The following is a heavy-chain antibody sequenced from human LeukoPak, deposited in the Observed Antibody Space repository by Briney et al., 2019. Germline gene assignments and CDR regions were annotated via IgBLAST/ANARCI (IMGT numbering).Heavy chain of an antibody. D-gene: IGHD3-10*01. J-gene: IGHJ5*02. Sequence: GGSLRLSCAASGFTFSSYSMNWVRQAPGKGLEWVSSISSSSSYIYYADSVKGRFTISRDNAKNSLYLQMNSLRAEDTAVYYCAKRTLWFGDPDPWGQGTLVTVSS. V-gene: IGHV3-21*01. CDR2: ISSSSSYI. CDR1: GFTFSSYS. CDR3: AKRTLWFGDPDP.